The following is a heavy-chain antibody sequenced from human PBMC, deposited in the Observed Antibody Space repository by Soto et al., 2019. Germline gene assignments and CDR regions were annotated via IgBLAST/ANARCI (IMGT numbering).Heavy chain of an antibody. CDR2: ISGSGGST. V-gene: IGHV3-23*01. Sequence: EVQLLESGGGLVQPGGSLRLSCAASGFTFSSYAMSWVRQAPGKGLEWVSAISGSGGSTYYADSVKGRFTISRDNSKHTLYLQMKRLSADDTAVYYCEKSLCRRNCNDGCHAFDIWGQGTMVTVSS. J-gene: IGHJ3*02. CDR1: GFTFSSYA. D-gene: IGHD1-1*01. CDR3: EKSLCRRNCNDGCHAFDI.